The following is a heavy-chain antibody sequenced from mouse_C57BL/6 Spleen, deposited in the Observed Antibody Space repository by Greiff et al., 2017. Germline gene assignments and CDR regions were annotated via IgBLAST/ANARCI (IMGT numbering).Heavy chain of an antibody. CDR3: ARYLIATVVAQYYAMDY. CDR2: IYPRDGST. D-gene: IGHD1-1*01. CDR1: GYTFTDHT. J-gene: IGHJ4*01. Sequence: QVQLQQSDAELVKPGASVKISCKVSGYTFTDHTIHWMKQRPEQGLEWIGYIYPRDGSTKSNEKFKGTATLTADKSSSTAYMQLNSLTSEDSAVYFCARYLIATVVAQYYAMDYWGQGTSVTVSS. V-gene: IGHV1-78*01.